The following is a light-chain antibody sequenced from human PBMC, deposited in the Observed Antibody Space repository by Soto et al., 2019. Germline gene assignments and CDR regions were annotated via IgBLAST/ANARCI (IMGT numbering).Light chain of an antibody. V-gene: IGLV1-47*01. CDR1: SSNIGSNH. J-gene: IGLJ2*01. CDR2: WSN. Sequence: QSVLTQPPSASGTPGQRISISCSGRSSNIGSNHVYWYQQFPGMAPKLLMFWSNQRPTGVPDRFSGSKSGTSASLAISGLRSDDEADYYCSARDDILSGVVFGGGTKVTVL. CDR3: SARDDILSGVV.